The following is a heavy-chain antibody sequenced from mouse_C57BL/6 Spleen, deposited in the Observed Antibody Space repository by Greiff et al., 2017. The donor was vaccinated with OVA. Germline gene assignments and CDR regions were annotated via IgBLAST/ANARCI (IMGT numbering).Heavy chain of an antibody. J-gene: IGHJ1*03. V-gene: IGHV5-9-1*02. CDR3: TRVGRSYWYFDV. CDR1: GFTFSSYA. CDR2: ISSGGDYI. Sequence: EVHLVESGEGLVKPGGSLKLSCAASGFTFSSYAMSWVRQTPEKRLEWVAYISSGGDYIYYADTVKGRFTISRDNAWNTMYLPISSLKSEDTAMYYCTRVGRSYWYFDVWGTGTTVTVSS.